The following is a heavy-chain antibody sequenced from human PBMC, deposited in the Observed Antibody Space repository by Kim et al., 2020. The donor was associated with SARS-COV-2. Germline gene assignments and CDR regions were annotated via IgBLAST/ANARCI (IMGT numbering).Heavy chain of an antibody. CDR3: ARENGDYVWGHDRYFDF. V-gene: IGHV3-21*01. Sequence: GGSLRLSCAASGFTFSDYNMNWVRQAPGKGLEWVASISSSSSYIYYADSVKGRFTISRDNGENSLYLQVNSLRAEDTAVYYCARENGDYVWGHDRYFDFWGQGTLVTVSS. J-gene: IGHJ4*02. D-gene: IGHD3-16*01. CDR1: GFTFSDYN. CDR2: ISSSSSYI.